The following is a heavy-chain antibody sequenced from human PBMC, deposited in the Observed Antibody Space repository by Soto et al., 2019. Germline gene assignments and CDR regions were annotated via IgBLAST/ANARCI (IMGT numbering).Heavy chain of an antibody. V-gene: IGHV4-30-4*01. D-gene: IGHD3-10*01. J-gene: IGHJ4*02. CDR3: ARVGAITMVRGVLDY. Sequence: SETLSLTCTVSGGSISSGDYYWSWIRQPPGKGLEWIGYIYYSGSTYYNPSLKSRVTISVDTSKNQFSLKLSSVTAADTAVYYCARVGAITMVRGVLDYWGQGTLVTVSS. CDR1: GGSISSGDYY. CDR2: IYYSGST.